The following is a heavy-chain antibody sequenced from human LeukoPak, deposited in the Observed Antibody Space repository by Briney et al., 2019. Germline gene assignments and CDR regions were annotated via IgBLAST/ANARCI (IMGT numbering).Heavy chain of an antibody. Sequence: ASVKVSCKASGYTFTGYYMHWVRRAPGQGLEWMGWINPNSGGTNYAQKFQGRVTMTRDTSISTAYMELSRLRSDDTAVYYCARYDPGYYYMDVWGKGTTVTVSS. CDR2: INPNSGGT. D-gene: IGHD1-1*01. J-gene: IGHJ6*03. CDR1: GYTFTGYY. V-gene: IGHV1-2*02. CDR3: ARYDPGYYYMDV.